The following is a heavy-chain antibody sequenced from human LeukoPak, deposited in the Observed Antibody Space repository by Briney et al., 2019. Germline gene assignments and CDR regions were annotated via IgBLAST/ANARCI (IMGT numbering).Heavy chain of an antibody. J-gene: IGHJ6*02. CDR1: GYTFTGYY. V-gene: IGHV1-2*02. Sequence: ASVKVSCKASGYTFTGYYMHWVRQAPGQGLEWMGWINPNSGGTNYAQKFQGRVTTTRDTSISTANIELSRLRSADTAVYDCAREPATYCSSTSCRIGFYGMDVWGQGTTVTVPS. D-gene: IGHD2-2*01. CDR2: INPNSGGT. CDR3: AREPATYCSSTSCRIGFYGMDV.